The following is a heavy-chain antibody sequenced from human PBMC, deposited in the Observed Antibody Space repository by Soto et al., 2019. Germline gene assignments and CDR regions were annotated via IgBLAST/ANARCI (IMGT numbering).Heavy chain of an antibody. CDR2: IWYDGSNK. CDR3: ARDHDSYYMDV. J-gene: IGHJ6*03. Sequence: GGSLRLSCAASGFTFSSYGMHWVRQAPGKGLEWVAVIWYDGSNKYYADSVKGRFTISRDNSKNTLYLQMNSLRAEDTAVYYCARDHDSYYMDVWGKGTTVTVSS. CDR1: GFTFSSYG. D-gene: IGHD3-3*01. V-gene: IGHV3-33*01.